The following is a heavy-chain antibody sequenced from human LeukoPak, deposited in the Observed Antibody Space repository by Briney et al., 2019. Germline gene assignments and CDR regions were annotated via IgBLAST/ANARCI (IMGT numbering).Heavy chain of an antibody. D-gene: IGHD1-26*01. Sequence: MTSETLSLTCDVSGDFIRSSEWWSWVRQPPGKGLEWIGQFFLSGGPNYRPSLKSRGIISVETSKNQFSLKLSSVTAADTAVYYCARIMLSWREFDCWGQGTPVTVSS. J-gene: IGHJ4*02. CDR3: ARIMLSWREFDC. CDR2: FFLSGGP. V-gene: IGHV4/OR15-8*01. CDR1: GDFIRSSEW.